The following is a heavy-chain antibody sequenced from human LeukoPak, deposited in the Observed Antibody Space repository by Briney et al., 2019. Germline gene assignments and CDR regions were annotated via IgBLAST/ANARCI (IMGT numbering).Heavy chain of an antibody. CDR2: ISSSSSTI. V-gene: IGHV3-48*04. D-gene: IGHD5-24*01. J-gene: IGHJ4*02. CDR1: GFTFSSYS. Sequence: PGGSLRLSCAASGFTFSSYSMNWVRQAPGKGLEWVSYISSSSSTIYYADSVKGRFTISRDNAKNSLYLQMNSLRAEDTAVYYCAKGAVEMATAWPHSDYWGQGTLVTVSS. CDR3: AKGAVEMATAWPHSDY.